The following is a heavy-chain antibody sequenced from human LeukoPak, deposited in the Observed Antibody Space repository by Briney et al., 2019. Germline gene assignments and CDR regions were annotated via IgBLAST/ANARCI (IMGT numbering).Heavy chain of an antibody. V-gene: IGHV4-61*01. D-gene: IGHD3-9*01. Sequence: SETLSLTCTVSGGSVSSGSYYWGWIRQPPGKGLEWIGYIYYSGSTNYNPSLKSRVTISVDTSKNQFSLKLSSVTAADTAVYYCASSNYDILTGYFAWYFDLWGRGTLVTVSS. CDR3: ASSNYDILTGYFAWYFDL. CDR1: GGSVSSGSYY. CDR2: IYYSGST. J-gene: IGHJ2*01.